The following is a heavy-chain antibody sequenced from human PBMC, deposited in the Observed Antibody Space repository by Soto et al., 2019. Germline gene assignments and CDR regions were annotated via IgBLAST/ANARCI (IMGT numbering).Heavy chain of an antibody. CDR2: IRSKANSYAT. Sequence: GGSLRLSCAASGFTFSGSAMHWVRQASGKGLEWVGRIRSKANSYATAYAASVKGRFTISRDDSKNTAYLQMNSLKTEDTAVYYCTRLLMVRGGKGVAFDIWGQGTMVTVSS. J-gene: IGHJ3*02. CDR1: GFTFSGSA. D-gene: IGHD3-10*01. CDR3: TRLLMVRGGKGVAFDI. V-gene: IGHV3-73*01.